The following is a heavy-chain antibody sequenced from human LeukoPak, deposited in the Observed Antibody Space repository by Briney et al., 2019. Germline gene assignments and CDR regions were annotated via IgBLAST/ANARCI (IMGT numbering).Heavy chain of an antibody. Sequence: GGSLRLSCAASGFTFSSYAMTWVRQAPGKGLEWVSALSISGGSTYYADSVKGRFTISRDNSKNTLFLQMSSLRAEDTAVYYCASGYQLPDAFDIWGQGTMVTVSS. V-gene: IGHV3-23*01. CDR1: GFTFSSYA. CDR2: LSISGGST. D-gene: IGHD2-2*01. CDR3: ASGYQLPDAFDI. J-gene: IGHJ3*02.